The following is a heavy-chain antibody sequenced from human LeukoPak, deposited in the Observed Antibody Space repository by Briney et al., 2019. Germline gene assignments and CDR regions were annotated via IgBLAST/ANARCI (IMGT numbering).Heavy chain of an antibody. D-gene: IGHD1-14*01. CDR3: ARAFRSSEVPYYFDY. Sequence: SVNVSCKASGGTFSSYAISWVRQAPGQGLEWMGAIIPIFGTANYAQKFQGRVMITADESTSTAYMELSSLRSEDTAVYYCARAFRSSEVPYYFDYWGQGTLVTVSS. CDR1: GGTFSSYA. J-gene: IGHJ4*02. V-gene: IGHV1-69*01. CDR2: IIPIFGTA.